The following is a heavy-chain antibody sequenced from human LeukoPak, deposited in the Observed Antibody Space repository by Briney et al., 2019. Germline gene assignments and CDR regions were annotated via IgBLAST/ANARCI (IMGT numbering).Heavy chain of an antibody. CDR1: GFTFSNYA. J-gene: IGHJ6*02. Sequence: GGSLRLSCAASGFTFSNYAILWVRQAPGKGLEWVAVISYDGSSKNFADSVKGRFTISRDNSKNTLYLQMKSLRVEDTAVYYCARPSHPKTNGWYYFFGMDVWGQGTTVTVSS. CDR3: ARPSHPKTNGWYYFFGMDV. V-gene: IGHV3-30-3*01. D-gene: IGHD6-19*01. CDR2: ISYDGSSK.